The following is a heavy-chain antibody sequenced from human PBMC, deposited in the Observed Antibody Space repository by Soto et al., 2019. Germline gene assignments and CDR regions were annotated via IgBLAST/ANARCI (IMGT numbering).Heavy chain of an antibody. D-gene: IGHD2-2*01. CDR2: IYYSGST. J-gene: IGHJ5*02. CDR3: AKEKISTSCCNWFDP. Sequence: PSENLSITCTVYGGSISSYYWSWIRQPPGKELEWIGYIYYSGSTNYNPSLKSRVTISVDTSKNQFSLKLSSVTAADTAVYYCAKEKISTSCCNWFDPWGQGTLVTVSS. V-gene: IGHV4-59*01. CDR1: GGSISSYY.